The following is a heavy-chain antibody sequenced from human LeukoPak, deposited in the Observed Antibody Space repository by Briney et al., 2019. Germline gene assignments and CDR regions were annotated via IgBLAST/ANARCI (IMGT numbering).Heavy chain of an antibody. J-gene: IGHJ4*02. V-gene: IGHV5-51*01. CDR3: ARAPYGHLYYFDY. CDR2: SYPGDSDT. Sequence: GESLKISGKCSGYSSTSYWIGWVRQMPGKGLEWMGISYPGDSDTRYSPSFQGQVTISADKSLRTAYVQWSSLQASDTDMYYCARAPYGHLYYFDYWGQGTLVTVSS. CDR1: GYSSTSYW. D-gene: IGHD4-17*01.